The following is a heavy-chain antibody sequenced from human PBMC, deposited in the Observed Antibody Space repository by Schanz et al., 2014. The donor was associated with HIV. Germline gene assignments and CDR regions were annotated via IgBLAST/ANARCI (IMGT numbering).Heavy chain of an antibody. CDR3: ARVANWDYYGMDV. D-gene: IGHD3-16*01. CDR1: GFIFSNYG. CDR2: ISSSSSYI. V-gene: IGHV3-21*06. J-gene: IGHJ6*02. Sequence: VHLVESGGGVVQPGRSLRLSCVGSGFIFSNYGIHWVRQAPGKGLEWVSSISSSSSYIFYTDSVKGRFTISRDNANNSLYLQMNSLRAEDTAVYFCARVANWDYYGMDVWGRGTTVTVSS.